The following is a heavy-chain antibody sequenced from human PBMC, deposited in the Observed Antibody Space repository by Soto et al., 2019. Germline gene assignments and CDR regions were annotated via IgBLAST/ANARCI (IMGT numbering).Heavy chain of an antibody. D-gene: IGHD2-8*02. J-gene: IGHJ3*02. CDR1: GYNFANFC. V-gene: IGHV5-51*01. CDR3: AAGYSTGLDAFDI. CDR2: IFPGDSDT. Sequence: GESLKIAGKGSGYNFANFCIGWVLQMPWKGLEWMGMIFPGDSDTKNSPSLEGQITMSVDKSDSSAYLQWRSLKASDTAIYYCAAGYSTGLDAFDIWGQGTMVTVSS.